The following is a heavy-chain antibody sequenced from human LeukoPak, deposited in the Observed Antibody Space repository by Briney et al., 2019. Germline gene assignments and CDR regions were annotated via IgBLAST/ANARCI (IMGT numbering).Heavy chain of an antibody. CDR3: ARHVVTPGELDY. J-gene: IGHJ4*02. CDR2: INSDGGST. V-gene: IGHV3-74*01. D-gene: IGHD4-23*01. Sequence: GGSLRLSCTASGFTFSSYWMHWVRQAPGKGLVWVSRINSDGGSTSYADSVKGRFTISRDNSKNTLYLQMNSLRAEDTAVYYCARHVVTPGELDYWGQGTLVTVSS. CDR1: GFTFSSYW.